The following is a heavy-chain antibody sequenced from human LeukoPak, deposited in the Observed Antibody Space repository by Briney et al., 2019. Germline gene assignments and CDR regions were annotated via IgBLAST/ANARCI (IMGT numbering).Heavy chain of an antibody. CDR2: INHSGST. CDR3: ARGVLLWLGVPMGFDP. D-gene: IGHD3-10*01. Sequence: SETLSLTCAVYGGSFSGYYWSWIRQPPGKGLEWIGEINHSGSTNYNPSLKSRVTISVDTSKNQFSLKLSSVTAADTAVYYCARGVLLWLGVPMGFDPWGQGTLVTVSS. CDR1: GGSFSGYY. V-gene: IGHV4-34*01. J-gene: IGHJ5*02.